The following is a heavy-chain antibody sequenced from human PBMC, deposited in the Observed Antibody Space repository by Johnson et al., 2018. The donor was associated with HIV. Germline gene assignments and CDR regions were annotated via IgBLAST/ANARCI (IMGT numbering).Heavy chain of an antibody. Sequence: VQLVESGGGVVQPGRSLRLSCAASGFTFSSYAMHWVRQPPGKGLEWVSGLTWNGGSTGYADSVKGRFTISRDNAKNSVYLQMNSLRAEDTALYYCARDRYSSSSGAFDIWGQGTMVTVSS. CDR3: ARDRYSSSSGAFDI. V-gene: IGHV3-20*04. CDR1: GFTFSSYA. J-gene: IGHJ3*02. D-gene: IGHD6-6*01. CDR2: LTWNGGST.